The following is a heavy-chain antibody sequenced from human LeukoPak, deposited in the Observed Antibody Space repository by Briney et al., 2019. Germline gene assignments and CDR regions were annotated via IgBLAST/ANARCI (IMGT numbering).Heavy chain of an antibody. CDR3: ARDIVVVPAAIWFRDNWFDP. Sequence: ASVKVSCKASGYTFTGYYMHWVRQAPGQGLEWMGWINPNSGGTNYAQKLQGRVTMTTDTSTSTAYMELRSLRSDDTAVYYCARDIVVVPAAIWFRDNWFDPWGQGTLVTVSS. D-gene: IGHD2-2*01. CDR2: INPNSGGT. V-gene: IGHV1-2*02. J-gene: IGHJ5*02. CDR1: GYTFTGYY.